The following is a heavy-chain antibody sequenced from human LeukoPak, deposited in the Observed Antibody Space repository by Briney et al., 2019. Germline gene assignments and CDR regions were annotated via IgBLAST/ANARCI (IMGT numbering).Heavy chain of an antibody. Sequence: PGGSLRLSCAASGFTFSSYAMHWVRQAPGKGLEWVAVISYDGSNKYYADSVKGRFTISRDNSKNTLYLQMNSLRAEDTAVYYCARDPPGYSSSWEPTTFDYWGQGTLVTVSS. D-gene: IGHD6-13*01. CDR1: GFTFSSYA. V-gene: IGHV3-30-3*01. CDR2: ISYDGSNK. CDR3: ARDPPGYSSSWEPTTFDY. J-gene: IGHJ4*02.